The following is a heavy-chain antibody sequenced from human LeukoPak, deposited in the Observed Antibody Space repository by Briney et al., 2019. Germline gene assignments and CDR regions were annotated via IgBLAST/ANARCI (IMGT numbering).Heavy chain of an antibody. Sequence: AASVKVSCKASGYTFTDYYMNWVRQAPGQGLEWMGRINFNSGGTNYAQKFQGRVTMTRDTSISTAYMELSRLRSDDTAVYYCARGPSWDGYMYYFDHWGQGTLVTVSS. CDR1: GYTFTDYY. D-gene: IGHD5-24*01. CDR2: INFNSGGT. J-gene: IGHJ4*02. V-gene: IGHV1-2*06. CDR3: ARGPSWDGYMYYFDH.